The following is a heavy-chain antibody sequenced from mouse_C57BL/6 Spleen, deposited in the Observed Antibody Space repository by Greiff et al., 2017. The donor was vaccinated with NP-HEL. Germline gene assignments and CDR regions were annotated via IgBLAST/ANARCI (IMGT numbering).Heavy chain of an antibody. CDR2: IYPGDGDT. CDR3: ARSKGYDYDRENYFDY. V-gene: IGHV1-80*01. J-gene: IGHJ2*01. CDR1: GYAFSSYW. D-gene: IGHD2-4*01. Sequence: QVQLQQSGAELVKPGASVKISCKASGYAFSSYWMNWVKQRPGKGLEWIGQIYPGDGDTNYNGKFKGKATLTADKSSSTAYMQLSSLTSADSAVYFYARSKGYDYDRENYFDYWGQGTTLTVSS.